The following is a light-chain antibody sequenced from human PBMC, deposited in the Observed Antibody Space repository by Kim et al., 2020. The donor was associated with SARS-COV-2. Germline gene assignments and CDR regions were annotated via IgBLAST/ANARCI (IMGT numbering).Light chain of an antibody. Sequence: PGKAARITCGGNNIGSKSVHWYQLKPGQAPVLVIYYDSDRPSGIPERFSGSNSGNTATLTISRVEAGDEADYYCQVWDSSSDHAVFGGGTQLTVL. CDR2: YDS. J-gene: IGLJ7*01. CDR1: NIGSKS. CDR3: QVWDSSSDHAV. V-gene: IGLV3-21*04.